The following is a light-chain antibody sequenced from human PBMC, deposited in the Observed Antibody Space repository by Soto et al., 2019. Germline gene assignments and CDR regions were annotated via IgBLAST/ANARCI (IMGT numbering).Light chain of an antibody. CDR3: QQCNSWPRT. Sequence: EIVMTQSPATLSVSPGESVTLSCRASQSLGGNLAWYQQTPGQAPRLLIYDASTRATGIPARFSGSGSGTEFTLTISSLQSEDFAVYYCQQCNSWPRTFGQGTKVDIK. J-gene: IGKJ1*01. V-gene: IGKV3-15*01. CDR1: QSLGGN. CDR2: DAS.